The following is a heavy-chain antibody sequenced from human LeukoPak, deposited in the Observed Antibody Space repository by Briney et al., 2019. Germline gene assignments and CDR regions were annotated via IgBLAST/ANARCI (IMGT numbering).Heavy chain of an antibody. D-gene: IGHD3-3*01. V-gene: IGHV4-4*02. Sequence: SETLSLTCAVSGGSISRSNWWSWVRPPPGKGLEWIGEIYHSGSTNYNPSLKSRVTISVDKSKNQFSLKLSSVTAADTAVYYCAREDYDDSGAWYFDLWGRGTLVTVSS. CDR3: AREDYDDSGAWYFDL. CDR1: GGSISRSNW. CDR2: IYHSGST. J-gene: IGHJ2*01.